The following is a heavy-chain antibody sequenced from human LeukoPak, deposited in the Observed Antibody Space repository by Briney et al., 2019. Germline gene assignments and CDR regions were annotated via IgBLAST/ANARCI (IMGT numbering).Heavy chain of an antibody. J-gene: IGHJ5*02. CDR3: ARDSSGYP. CDR1: GFTLSTYW. Sequence: PGGSLRLSCAASGFTLSTYWMSWVRQAPGKGLEWVANIKEDGSEKYYGDSVKGRFTISRDNAKNSLYLQMNSLRAEDTAVYYCARDSSGYPWGQGTLVTVSS. V-gene: IGHV3-7*01. CDR2: IKEDGSEK. D-gene: IGHD3-22*01.